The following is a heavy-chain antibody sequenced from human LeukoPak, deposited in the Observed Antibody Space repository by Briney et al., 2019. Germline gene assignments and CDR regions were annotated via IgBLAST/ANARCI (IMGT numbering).Heavy chain of an antibody. J-gene: IGHJ4*02. CDR1: GFTFSSYA. CDR3: AKDPLGGSGSYHFDY. D-gene: IGHD3-10*01. CDR2: ISGSGGST. Sequence: GGSLGLSCAASGFTFSSYAMSWVRQAPGKGLEWVSAISGSGGSTYYADSVKGRFTISRDNSKNTLYLQMNSLRAEDTAVYYCAKDPLGGSGSYHFDYWGQGTLVTVSS. V-gene: IGHV3-23*01.